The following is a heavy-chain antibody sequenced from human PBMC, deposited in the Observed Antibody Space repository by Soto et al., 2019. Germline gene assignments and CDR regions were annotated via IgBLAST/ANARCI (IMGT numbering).Heavy chain of an antibody. CDR3: ARDLGLARLRLVAY. J-gene: IGHJ4*02. CDR2: ISVYDGYT. CDR1: GYTISSYG. Sequence: QVQLVQSGGEVKKPGAAVKVSCKASGYTISSYGISGVRQRPGQGLEWIGWISVYDGYTRFAEKFRDRVTMTTDTATSTAYMELRSLTADDTAVYFCARDLGLARLRLVAYWGQGTLVTVSS. V-gene: IGHV1-18*01.